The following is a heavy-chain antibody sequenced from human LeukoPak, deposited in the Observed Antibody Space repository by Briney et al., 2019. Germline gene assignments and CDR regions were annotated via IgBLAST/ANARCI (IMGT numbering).Heavy chain of an antibody. Sequence: SVKVSCKASGGTFSSYAISWVRQAPGQGLEWMGGIIPIFGTANYAQKFQGRVTITADESTSTAYMELSSLRSEDTAVYYCARVEDGDYGWFDPWGQGTLVTASS. CDR2: IIPIFGTA. J-gene: IGHJ5*02. V-gene: IGHV1-69*01. CDR3: ARVEDGDYGWFDP. D-gene: IGHD4-17*01. CDR1: GGTFSSYA.